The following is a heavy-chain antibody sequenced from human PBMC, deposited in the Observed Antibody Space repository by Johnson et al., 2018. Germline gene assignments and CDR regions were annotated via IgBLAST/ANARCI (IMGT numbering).Heavy chain of an antibody. CDR2: MNPDTGDT. Sequence: QVQLGQSGAEVKKPGASVKVSCKASGYTFTSYDINWVRQAPGQGPEWMGWMNPDTGDTGYVQKFQGRVTMTRDTYISTAYIELTNPRTYDTHVCYCARSLKRGGVYFYYWGHRTLGTATS. V-gene: IGHV1-8*01. CDR3: ARSLKRGGVYFYY. D-gene: IGHD3-16*01. CDR1: GYTFTSYD. J-gene: IGHJ4*01.